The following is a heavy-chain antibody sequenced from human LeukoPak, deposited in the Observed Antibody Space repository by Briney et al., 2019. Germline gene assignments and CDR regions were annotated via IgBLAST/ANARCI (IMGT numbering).Heavy chain of an antibody. CDR1: GVXISSSEW. CDR2: IHRDGRT. D-gene: IGHD3-9*01. Sequence: SETLSLTCAVSGVXISSSEWWIWVRQPPGQGMERIGEIHRDGRTRYNPSLQTRVTMSIDYPKNQISLEVTSVTAADTAICYCGKTDIYFNPIDYWGPGSLVTVSS. CDR3: GKTDIYFNPIDY. J-gene: IGHJ4*02. V-gene: IGHV4-4*02.